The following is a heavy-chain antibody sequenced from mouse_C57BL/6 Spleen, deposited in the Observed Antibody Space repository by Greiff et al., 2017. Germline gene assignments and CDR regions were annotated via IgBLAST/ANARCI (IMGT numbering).Heavy chain of an antibody. J-gene: IGHJ1*03. D-gene: IGHD6-1*01. V-gene: IGHV1-26*01. CDR1: GYTFTDYY. Sequence: EVQLQQSGPELVKPGASVKISCKASGYTFTDYYMNWVKQSHGKSLEWIGDINPNNGGTSYNQKFKGKATLTVDKSSSTAYMELRSLTSEDSAVYYCALCSKYEGDYWYFDVWGKGTTVTVSS. CDR3: ALCSKYEGDYWYFDV. CDR2: INPNNGGT.